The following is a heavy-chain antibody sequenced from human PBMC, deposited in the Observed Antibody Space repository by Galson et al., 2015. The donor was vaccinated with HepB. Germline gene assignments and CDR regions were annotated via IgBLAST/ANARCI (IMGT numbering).Heavy chain of an antibody. CDR2: ISGNGGTT. J-gene: IGHJ4*02. CDR3: AKTHSTSCPCSFDY. Sequence: SLRLSCAASGFTFSNYAMTWVRQAPGKGLEWVSTISGNGGTTYYADSVKGRFTISRDNSKNTLFLQMNSLRAEDTAVYYCAKTHSTSCPCSFDYWGQGTLVTVSS. V-gene: IGHV3-23*01. D-gene: IGHD6-13*01. CDR1: GFTFSNYA.